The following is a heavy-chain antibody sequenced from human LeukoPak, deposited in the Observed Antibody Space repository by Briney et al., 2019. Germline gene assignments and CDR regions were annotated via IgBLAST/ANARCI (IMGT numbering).Heavy chain of an antibody. V-gene: IGHV1-2*02. D-gene: IGHD5-12*01. CDR1: GYTFTGYY. CDR3: ARDYGGYSAVYFDY. Sequence: ASVKVSCKASGYTFTGYYMHWVRQAPGQGLEWMGWINPDSGGTKYAQKFQGRVTMTRDTSIRTAYMELSSLRSEDTAVYYCARDYGGYSAVYFDYWGQGTLVTVSS. CDR2: INPDSGGT. J-gene: IGHJ4*02.